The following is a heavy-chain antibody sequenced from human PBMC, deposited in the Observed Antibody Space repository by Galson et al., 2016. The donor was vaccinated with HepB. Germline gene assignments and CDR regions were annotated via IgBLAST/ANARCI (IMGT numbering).Heavy chain of an antibody. Sequence: SVKVSCKASGYAFTTYIIAWVRQAPGQGLELMGWIAAYNGKTNYAQNLQDRVTMTIDPSTSTAYMEVRSLKSDDTAVYYCARSAAEFDFGFDVWGQGTMLTVSS. CDR3: ARSAAEFDFGFDV. D-gene: IGHD3-9*01. V-gene: IGHV1-18*04. J-gene: IGHJ3*01. CDR2: IAAYNGKT. CDR1: GYAFTTYI.